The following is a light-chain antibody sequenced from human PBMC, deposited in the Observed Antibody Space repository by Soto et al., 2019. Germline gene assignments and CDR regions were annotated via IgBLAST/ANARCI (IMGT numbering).Light chain of an antibody. V-gene: IGKV3-20*01. Sequence: EIVLTQSPGTLSLSPGDRASLSCRASQTITSSFLAWYQQKPGQAPRLLISAAFSRATGIPDRSSGSGSGTDFTLTISRLEPEDFAVYFCYQYDSSPWTFGQGTKVDTK. CDR3: YQYDSSPWT. J-gene: IGKJ1*01. CDR2: AAF. CDR1: QTITSSF.